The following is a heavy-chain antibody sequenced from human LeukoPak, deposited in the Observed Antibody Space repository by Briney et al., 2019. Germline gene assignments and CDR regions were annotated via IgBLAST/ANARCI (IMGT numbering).Heavy chain of an antibody. CDR3: ARDQGRLWFGELANWFDP. CDR1: GYTFPRYY. Sequence: GSVKVSCQASGYTFPRYYMHWVRQAPGQGLEWMGWLNPNSGGTNYAQKFQGRVTMTRDTSISTAYIELSRLRSDDTAVYYCARDQGRLWFGELANWFDPWGQGTLVTVSS. V-gene: IGHV1-2*02. J-gene: IGHJ5*02. D-gene: IGHD3-10*01. CDR2: LNPNSGGT.